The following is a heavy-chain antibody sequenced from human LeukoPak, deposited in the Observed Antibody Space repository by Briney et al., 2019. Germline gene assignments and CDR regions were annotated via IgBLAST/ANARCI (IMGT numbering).Heavy chain of an antibody. D-gene: IGHD2-8*01. CDR3: ATGYTNGVNQEVWLDP. CDR1: GGSISSRSYY. CDR2: VYYSGNT. Sequence: SETLSLTCTVSGGSISSRSYYWGWIRQPPGKGLEWIGSVYYSGNTYYNLSLKSRVSMSVDTSKNQFSLKLSSVTAADTAMYYCATGYTNGVNQEVWLDPWGQGILVTVSS. J-gene: IGHJ5*02. V-gene: IGHV4-39*07.